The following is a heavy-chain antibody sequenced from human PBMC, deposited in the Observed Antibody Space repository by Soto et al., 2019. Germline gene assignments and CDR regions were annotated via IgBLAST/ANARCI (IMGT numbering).Heavy chain of an antibody. CDR1: GGSITSGGYF. Sequence: SETLSLTCTVSGGSITSGGYFWDWIRQPPGKGLEWIGTVHSTGGTYYSPSLRSRVTISVDKSTNLFSLKMTSASATDTAVYSCENREDGSRFGGLDIWGQGTAVT. D-gene: IGHD3-3*01. CDR3: ENREDGSRFGGLDI. J-gene: IGHJ6*02. CDR2: VHSTGGT. V-gene: IGHV4-39*01.